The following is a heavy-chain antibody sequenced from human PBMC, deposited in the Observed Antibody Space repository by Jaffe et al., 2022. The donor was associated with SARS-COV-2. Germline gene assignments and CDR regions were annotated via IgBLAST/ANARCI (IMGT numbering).Heavy chain of an antibody. J-gene: IGHJ4*02. Sequence: QVQLQESGPGLVKPSETLSLTCTVSGGSISSYYWSWIRQPPGKGLEWIGYIYYSGSTNYNPSLKSRVTISVDTSKNQFSLKLSSVTAADTAVYYCAREATYGGPLDYWGQGTLVTVSS. CDR3: AREATYGGPLDY. D-gene: IGHD3-10*01. CDR2: IYYSGST. V-gene: IGHV4-59*01. CDR1: GGSISSYY.